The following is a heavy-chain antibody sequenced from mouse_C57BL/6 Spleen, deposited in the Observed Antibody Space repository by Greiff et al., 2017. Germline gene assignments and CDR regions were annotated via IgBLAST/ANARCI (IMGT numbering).Heavy chain of an antibody. CDR1: GYAFSSSW. CDR2: IYPGDGDT. V-gene: IGHV1-82*01. CDR3: ARSYYGSSYGYYYAMDY. D-gene: IGHD1-1*01. J-gene: IGHJ4*01. Sequence: QVHVKQSGPELVKPGASVKISCKASGYAFSSSWMNWVKQRPGKGLEWIGRIYPGDGDTNYNGKFKGKATLTAAKSSSTAYMQLSRLTSEDSAVYFCARSYYGSSYGYYYAMDYWGQGTSVTVSS.